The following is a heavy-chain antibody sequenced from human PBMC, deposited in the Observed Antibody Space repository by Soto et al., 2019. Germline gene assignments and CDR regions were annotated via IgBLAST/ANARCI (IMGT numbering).Heavy chain of an antibody. CDR3: ARFESGDWYLGI. J-gene: IGHJ4*02. D-gene: IGHD2-21*02. CDR2: INPDGTLK. Sequence: EVQLVESGGGLVQPGGSLRLSCAASGFALSGYWMTWVRQAPGKGLEWVASINPDGTLKYYVDSVKGRFTISRDNADNSLFLQMISLRVEDTAVYYCARFESGDWYLGIWGQGTLVTVSS. V-gene: IGHV3-7*03. CDR1: GFALSGYW.